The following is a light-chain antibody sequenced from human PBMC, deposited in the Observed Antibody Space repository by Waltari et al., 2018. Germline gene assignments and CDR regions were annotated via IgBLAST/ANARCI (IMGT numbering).Light chain of an antibody. CDR1: QSIGRY. J-gene: IGKJ1*01. CDR3: QNHERLPAT. Sequence: EVVLTQSPGTLSLSPGETATLSCRASQSIGRYLVWYQQISGQAPRLLIYGASTRATGIPDRFSGSGSGTDFSLTISRLEAEDFAVYYCQNHERLPATFGQGTKVEIK. V-gene: IGKV3-20*01. CDR2: GAS.